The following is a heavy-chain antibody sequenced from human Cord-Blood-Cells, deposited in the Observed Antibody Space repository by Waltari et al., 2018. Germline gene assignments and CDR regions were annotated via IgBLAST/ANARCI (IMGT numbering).Heavy chain of an antibody. V-gene: IGHV4-38-2*01. CDR1: GYSISSGYY. J-gene: IGHJ4*02. Sequence: QVQLQESGPGLVKPSETLSLTCAVSGYSISSGYYWGWIRQPPGKGLAWIGSIYHSWSTYYNPSLKSRVTISVDTSKNQFSLKLSSVTAADTAVYYCARGVYFDYWGQGTLVTVSS. CDR3: ARGVYFDY. CDR2: IYHSWST. D-gene: IGHD2-8*01.